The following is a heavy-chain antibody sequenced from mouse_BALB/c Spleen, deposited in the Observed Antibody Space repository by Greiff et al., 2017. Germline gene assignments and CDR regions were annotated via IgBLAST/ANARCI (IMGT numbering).Heavy chain of an antibody. CDR2: INPYNGDT. Sequence: VHVKQSGPELVKPGASVKISCKASGYSFTGYFMNWVKQSHGKSLEWIGRINPYNGDTFYNQKFKGKATLTVDKSSSTAHMELLSLTSEDSAVYYCGRSGYYDYDVGAMDYWGQGTSVTVSS. V-gene: IGHV1-37*01. CDR3: GRSGYYDYDVGAMDY. D-gene: IGHD2-4*01. CDR1: GYSFTGYF. J-gene: IGHJ4*01.